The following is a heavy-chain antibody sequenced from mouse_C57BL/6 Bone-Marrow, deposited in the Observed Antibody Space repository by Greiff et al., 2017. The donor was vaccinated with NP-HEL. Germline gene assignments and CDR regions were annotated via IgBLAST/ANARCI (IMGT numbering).Heavy chain of an antibody. J-gene: IGHJ2*01. CDR3: AGIYYDIFDY. CDR1: GYTFTSYW. V-gene: IGHV1-72*01. Sequence: QVQLQQPGAELVKPGASVKLSCKASGYTFTSYWMHWVKQRPGRGLEGIGRIDPNSGGTKYNEKFKSKATLTVDKPSTTAYMQLSSLTSEDSAVYYCAGIYYDIFDYWGQGTTLTVSS. D-gene: IGHD2-4*01. CDR2: IDPNSGGT.